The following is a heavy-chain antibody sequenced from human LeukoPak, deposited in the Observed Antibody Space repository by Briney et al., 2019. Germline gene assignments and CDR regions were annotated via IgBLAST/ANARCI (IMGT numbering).Heavy chain of an antibody. CDR3: TKTGSGWYGDS. D-gene: IGHD6-19*01. V-gene: IGHV3-23*01. CDR2: ISGAYST. J-gene: IGHJ4*02. CDR1: GFIFSNYG. Sequence: GGSLSLSCAASGFIFSNYGMIWVRQTPGKGLEWVSTISGAYSTYYADSVKGRFTISRDNSKNTLYLQTNSLRVDDTAVYYCTKTGSGWYGDSWGQGTLVTVSS.